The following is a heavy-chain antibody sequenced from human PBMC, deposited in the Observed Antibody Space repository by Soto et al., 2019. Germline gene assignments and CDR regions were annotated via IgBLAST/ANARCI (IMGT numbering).Heavy chain of an antibody. Sequence: ASETLSLTCSVSGGSISGSYWSWIRQSPGKGLEWLGYVCYTGSTNYSPSLRSRVSISVDTSKNEFSLRLSSVTAADTAVYFCARSVAVPGAHIDYWGQGTQVTVSS. CDR1: GGSISGSY. CDR2: VCYTGST. J-gene: IGHJ4*02. D-gene: IGHD6-19*01. V-gene: IGHV4-59*01. CDR3: ARSVAVPGAHIDY.